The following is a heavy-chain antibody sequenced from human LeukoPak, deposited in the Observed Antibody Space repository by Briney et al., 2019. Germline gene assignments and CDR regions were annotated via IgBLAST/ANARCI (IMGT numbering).Heavy chain of an antibody. V-gene: IGHV1-46*01. D-gene: IGHD3-10*01. CDR1: GYTFTSYY. Sequence: ASVKVSCKASGYTFTSYYMHWLRQAPGQGLEWMGIINPSGGITSYAQKFQGRVTMTRDPSTSTVYMELNNLRSEDTAVYYCAREGVGYSLFDYWGQGTLVTVSS. CDR2: INPSGGIT. J-gene: IGHJ4*02. CDR3: AREGVGYSLFDY.